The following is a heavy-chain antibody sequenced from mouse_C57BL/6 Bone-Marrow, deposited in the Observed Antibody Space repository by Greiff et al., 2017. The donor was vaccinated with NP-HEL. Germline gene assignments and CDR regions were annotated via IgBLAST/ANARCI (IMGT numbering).Heavy chain of an antibody. Sequence: EVKLEESGGGLVQPGGSMKLSCVASGFTFSNYWMNWVRQSPEKGLEWVAQIRLKSDNYETHYAVSVKGRFTISRDDSKSSVYLQMINLRAEDTGIYYCINGYSAGFAYWGQGTLVTVSA. D-gene: IGHD2-3*01. CDR3: INGYSAGFAY. CDR2: IRLKSDNYET. V-gene: IGHV6-3*01. J-gene: IGHJ3*01. CDR1: GFTFSNYW.